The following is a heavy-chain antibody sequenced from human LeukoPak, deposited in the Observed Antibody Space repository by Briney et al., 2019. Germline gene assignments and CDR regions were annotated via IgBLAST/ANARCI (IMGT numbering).Heavy chain of an antibody. Sequence: GGSLRLSCAGSGFTFSSYSMNWVRQAPGRGLEWVSANSGGGGTTYYADSVKGRFTISRDNSKNTLFLQMNSLRAEDTAVYYCAKDREGLSSGYDLEYFDYWGQGTLVTVSS. D-gene: IGHD5-12*01. CDR1: GFTFSSYS. CDR2: NSGGGGTT. V-gene: IGHV3-23*01. CDR3: AKDREGLSSGYDLEYFDY. J-gene: IGHJ4*02.